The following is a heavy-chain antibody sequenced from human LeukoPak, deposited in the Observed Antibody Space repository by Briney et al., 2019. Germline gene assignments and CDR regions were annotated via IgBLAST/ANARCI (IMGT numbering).Heavy chain of an antibody. V-gene: IGHV1-46*01. CDR3: ARDRRRAAEYDY. CDR1: GYTFTSYY. CDR2: INPSGGST. Sequence: ASVKVSCKASGYTFTSYYMHWVRQAPGQGLEWMGIINPSGGSTSYAQKFQGRVTMTRDTSTSTVYMEPSSLRSEDTAVYYCARDRRRAAEYDYWGQGTLVTVFS. J-gene: IGHJ4*02. D-gene: IGHD6-13*01.